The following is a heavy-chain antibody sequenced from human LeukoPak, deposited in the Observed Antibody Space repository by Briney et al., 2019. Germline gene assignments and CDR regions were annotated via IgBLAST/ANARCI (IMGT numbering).Heavy chain of an antibody. V-gene: IGHV4-30-2*01. Sequence: SKTLSLTCAVSGGSISSGGYSWSWIRQPPGKGLEWIGYIYHSGSTYYNPSLKSRVTISVDRSKNQFSLKLSSVTAADTAVYYCARGGDFDYWGQGTLVTVSS. D-gene: IGHD3-16*01. J-gene: IGHJ4*02. CDR2: IYHSGST. CDR3: ARGGDFDY. CDR1: GGSISSGGYS.